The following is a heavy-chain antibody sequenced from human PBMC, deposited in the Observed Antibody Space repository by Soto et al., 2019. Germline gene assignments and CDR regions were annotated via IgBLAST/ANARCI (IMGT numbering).Heavy chain of an antibody. CDR2: TYYRSKWYY. CDR3: ARGAALYDYVWGSYRYTNWFDP. CDR1: GDSVSIYSGA. J-gene: IGHJ5*02. D-gene: IGHD3-16*02. V-gene: IGHV6-1*01. Sequence: PSQTLSLTCVISGDSVSIYSGAWNWIRQSPSRGLEWLGRTYYRSKWYYDYAESVKSRIIISVDTSKNQFSLQLNSVTPEDTAVYYCARGAALYDYVWGSYRYTNWFDPWGQGTLVTV.